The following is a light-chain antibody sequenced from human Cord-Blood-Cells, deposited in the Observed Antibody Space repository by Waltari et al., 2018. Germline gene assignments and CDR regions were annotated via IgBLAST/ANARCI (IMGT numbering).Light chain of an antibody. CDR3: CSYAGSSTLV. J-gene: IGLJ2*01. CDR2: EGS. CDR1: SSDVGSSNL. V-gene: IGLV2-23*01. Sequence: QSALTQPASVSGSPGQSITISCNGTSSDVGSSNLVSWYQQHPGKAPKLMIYEGSKRPSGVSNRFSGSKSGNTASLTISGLQAEDEADYYCCSYAGSSTLVFGGGTKLTVL.